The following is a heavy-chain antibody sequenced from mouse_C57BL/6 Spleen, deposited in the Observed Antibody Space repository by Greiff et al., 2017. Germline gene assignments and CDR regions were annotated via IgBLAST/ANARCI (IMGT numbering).Heavy chain of an antibody. V-gene: IGHV7-3*01. J-gene: IGHJ2*01. CDR2: IRNKANGYTT. CDR1: GFTFTDYY. D-gene: IGHD2-13*01. CDR3: ARYMTGYFDF. Sequence: EVKLMESGGGLVQPGGSLSLSCAASGFTFTDYYMSWVRQPPGKALEWLGFIRNKANGYTTEYTASVKGRFTISRDNYQSILYLQMNALRGEDSATDYCARYMTGYFDFWGQGTTLTVSS.